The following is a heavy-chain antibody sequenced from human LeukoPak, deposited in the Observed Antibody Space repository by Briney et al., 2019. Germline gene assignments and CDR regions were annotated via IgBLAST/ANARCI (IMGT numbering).Heavy chain of an antibody. J-gene: IGHJ4*02. CDR1: GYTFTDYF. CDR2: INPNSGAT. V-gene: IGHV1-2*02. D-gene: IGHD2-2*01. CDR3: ARVKKLMPELEF. Sequence: ASVKVSCESSGYTFTDYFIHWVRQAPGQGLEWMGWINPNSGATKYAQKFQGRVSMTRDTSINTAYMDLTNLRSDDTAIFYCARVKKLMPELEFWGQGTLVTVSS.